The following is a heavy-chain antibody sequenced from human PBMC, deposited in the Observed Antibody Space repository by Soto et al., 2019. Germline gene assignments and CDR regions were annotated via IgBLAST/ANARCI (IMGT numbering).Heavy chain of an antibody. D-gene: IGHD2-15*01. J-gene: IGHJ6*02. CDR1: GGSFSGYY. CDR3: ARVTGGYYYGMDV. V-gene: IGHV4-34*01. Sequence: QVQLQQWGAGLLKPSETLSLTCAVYGGSFSGYYWSWIRQPPGKGLEWIGEITHSGSTNYNPSLKSRVTISVYTSKNQFSLKLSSVTAADTAVYYCARVTGGYYYGMDVWGQGTTVTVSS. CDR2: ITHSGST.